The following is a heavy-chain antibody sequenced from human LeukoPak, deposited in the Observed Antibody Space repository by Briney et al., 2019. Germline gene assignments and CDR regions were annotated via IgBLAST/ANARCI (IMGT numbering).Heavy chain of an antibody. CDR1: GFTFSSYG. Sequence: GGSLRLSCAASGFTFSSYGMHWVRRAPGKGLEWVSFINYNGRNNYYADSVKGRFTISRDSSKNTLSLQMNSLRDEDTAVYYCAKDSPIYYIDYWGQGTLVTVSS. CDR3: AKDSPIYYIDY. J-gene: IGHJ4*02. V-gene: IGHV3-30*02. CDR2: INYNGRNN. D-gene: IGHD3-10*01.